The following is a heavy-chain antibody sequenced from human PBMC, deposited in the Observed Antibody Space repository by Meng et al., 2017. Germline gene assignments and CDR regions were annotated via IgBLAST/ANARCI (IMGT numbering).Heavy chain of an antibody. Sequence: QVVLVQCGGEVKKPGASGHVSCEASGGTFSGYAISWVRQAPGQGLEWMGGIIPIFGTANYAQKFRGRVTITADKSTSTAYMELSSLRSEDTAVYYCARDGVGATEGYFDYWGQGTLVTVSS. CDR2: IIPIFGTA. CDR1: GGTFSGYA. CDR3: ARDGVGATEGYFDY. D-gene: IGHD1-26*01. J-gene: IGHJ4*02. V-gene: IGHV1-69*06.